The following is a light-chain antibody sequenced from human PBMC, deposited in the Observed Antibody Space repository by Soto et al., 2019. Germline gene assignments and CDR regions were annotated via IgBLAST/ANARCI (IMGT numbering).Light chain of an antibody. Sequence: QSALTQPASVSGSPGQSITISCTGTSSDVDTYNYVSWYQQHPGKAPKLIIYEVSNRPSGVSNRFSGSKSGNTASLTISGLQAEDEADYHCSSYTSSSTPVLFGGGTKVTVL. CDR3: SSYTSSSTPVL. CDR2: EVS. CDR1: SSDVDTYNY. J-gene: IGLJ2*01. V-gene: IGLV2-14*01.